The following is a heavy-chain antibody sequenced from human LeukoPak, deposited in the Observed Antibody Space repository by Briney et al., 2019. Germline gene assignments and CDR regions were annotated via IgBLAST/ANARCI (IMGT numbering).Heavy chain of an antibody. V-gene: IGHV1-8*01. CDR3: ARGTRDYGDYVEWFDP. Sequence: VASVKVSCKASGYTFTSYDINWVRQATGQGLEWMGWMNPNSGNTGYAQKFQGRVTMTRNTSISTAYMELSSLRSEDTAVYYCARGTRDYGDYVEWFDPWGQGTLVTVSS. J-gene: IGHJ5*02. D-gene: IGHD4-17*01. CDR1: GYTFTSYD. CDR2: MNPNSGNT.